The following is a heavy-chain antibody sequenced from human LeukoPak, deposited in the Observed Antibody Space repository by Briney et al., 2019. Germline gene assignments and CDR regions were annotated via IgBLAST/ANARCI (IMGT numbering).Heavy chain of an antibody. Sequence: GRSLRLSCAASGFTFSSYGMHWVRQAPGKGLEWVAVIWYDGSNKYYADSVKGRFTISRDNSKNTLYLQMNSLRAEDTAVYYCARDRAFQSSWPKLDAFDIWGQGTMVTVSS. CDR3: ARDRAFQSSWPKLDAFDI. V-gene: IGHV3-33*01. D-gene: IGHD6-13*01. CDR1: GFTFSSYG. CDR2: IWYDGSNK. J-gene: IGHJ3*02.